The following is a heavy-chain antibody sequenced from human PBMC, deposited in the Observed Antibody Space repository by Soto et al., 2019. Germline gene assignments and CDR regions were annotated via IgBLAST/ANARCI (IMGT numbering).Heavy chain of an antibody. V-gene: IGHV4-59*08. CDR1: GGSISSYY. J-gene: IGHJ6*03. CDR2: IYYSGST. Sequence: SETLSLTCTVSGGSISSYYWSWIRQPPGKGLEWIGYIYYSGSTNYNPSLKSRVTISVDTSKNQFSLKLSSVTAADTAVYYCARHLGITGTISYMDVWGKGTTVTVSS. CDR3: ARHLGITGTISYMDV. D-gene: IGHD1-7*01.